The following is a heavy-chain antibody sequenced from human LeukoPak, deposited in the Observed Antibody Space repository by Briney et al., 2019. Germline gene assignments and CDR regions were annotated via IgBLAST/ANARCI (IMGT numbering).Heavy chain of an antibody. CDR1: GFTFSSYA. V-gene: IGHV3-23*01. Sequence: QTGGSLRLSCAASGFTFSSYAMSWVRQAPGKGLEWVSAISGSGGSTYYADSVKGRFTISRDNSKNTLYLQMNSLRAEDTAVYYCAKDNYDSSGYYYSHAFDIWGQGTMVTVSS. D-gene: IGHD3-22*01. CDR2: ISGSGGST. CDR3: AKDNYDSSGYYYSHAFDI. J-gene: IGHJ3*02.